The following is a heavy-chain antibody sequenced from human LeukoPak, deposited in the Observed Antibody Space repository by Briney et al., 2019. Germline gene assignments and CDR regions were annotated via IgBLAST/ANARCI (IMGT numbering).Heavy chain of an antibody. D-gene: IGHD1/OR15-1a*01. Sequence: GGSLRLSCSASGFTFSRYGMHWVRQAPGKGLQWVAFVRYDGSNKYYADSVKGRFAMSRDNSKNTLYLQMNSLRAEDTAVYYCAKSRGEQLYFRDSDYWGQETLVTVAS. CDR1: GFTFSRYG. CDR2: VRYDGSNK. J-gene: IGHJ4*02. CDR3: AKSRGEQLYFRDSDY. V-gene: IGHV3-30*02.